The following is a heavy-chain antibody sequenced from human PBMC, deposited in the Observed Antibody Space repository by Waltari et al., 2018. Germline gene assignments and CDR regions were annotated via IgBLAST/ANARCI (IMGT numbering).Heavy chain of an antibody. CDR2: IIPIVGTA. J-gene: IGHJ6*03. V-gene: IGHV1-69*04. CDR3: ARHLSYYYYMDV. CDR1: GGTFSSYA. Sequence: QVQLVQSGAEVKKPGSSVKVSCKASGGTFSSYAISWVRQAPGQGLEWMGRIIPIVGTANYAQKFQGRVTITADKSTSTAYMELSSLRSEDTAVYYCARHLSYYYYMDVWGKGTTVTISS.